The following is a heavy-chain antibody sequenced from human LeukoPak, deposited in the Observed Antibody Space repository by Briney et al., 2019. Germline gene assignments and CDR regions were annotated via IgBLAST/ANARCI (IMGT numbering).Heavy chain of an antibody. CDR2: INPINGGT. CDR3: ARDLRQKKRITMVRGVIPPLGY. J-gene: IGHJ4*02. V-gene: IGHV1-2*02. Sequence: ASVKASCKASGHTFTGYYMHGGRQSPGQGLEGRGWINPINGGTNYAQKFQGRVTMTRGTSISTAYMELSRLRSDDTAVYYCARDLRQKKRITMVRGVIPPLGYWGQGTLVTVSS. CDR1: GHTFTGYY. D-gene: IGHD3-10*01.